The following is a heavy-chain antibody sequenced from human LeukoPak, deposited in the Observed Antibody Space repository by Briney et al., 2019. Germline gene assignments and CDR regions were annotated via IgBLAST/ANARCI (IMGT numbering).Heavy chain of an antibody. CDR2: ISSIGGTT. V-gene: IGHV3-23*01. CDR3: AKNGDRGAYCTGGTCYPYFYYYLDV. CDR1: GITFSSYG. Sequence: GGSLRLSCAASGITFSSYGMSWVRQAPGEGLEWVSSISSIGGTTYYADSVKGRFTISRDNSKNTLYLQMHSLRAEDTAIYYCAKNGDRGAYCTGGTCYPYFYYYLDVWAKGPRSPS. D-gene: IGHD2-15*01. J-gene: IGHJ6*03.